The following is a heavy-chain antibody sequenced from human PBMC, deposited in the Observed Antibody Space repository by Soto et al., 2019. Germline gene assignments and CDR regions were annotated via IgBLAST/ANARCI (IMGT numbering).Heavy chain of an antibody. CDR2: IWYDGSNK. CDR3: GCAPS. J-gene: IGHJ4*02. Sequence: QVQLVESGGGVVQPGRSLRLSCAASGFTFSSYGMHWVRQAPGKGLEWVAVIWYDGSNKYYADSVKGRFTISRDNSKNALYRQMNSLRAEDTAVYYCGCAPSWGQGTLVTVSS. CDR1: GFTFSSYG. D-gene: IGHD2-21*01. V-gene: IGHV3-33*01.